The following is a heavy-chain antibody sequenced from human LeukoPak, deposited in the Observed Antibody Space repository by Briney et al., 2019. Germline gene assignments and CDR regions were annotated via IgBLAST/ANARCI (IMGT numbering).Heavy chain of an antibody. CDR2: INAPGGNA. CDR1: GFTYSSYA. J-gene: IGHJ4*02. D-gene: IGHD6-19*01. V-gene: IGHV3-21*01. CDR3: ARDLAVADPGDFDY. Sequence: GGSLRLSCAASGFTYSSYAMHWVLQAPGKVLEWVADINAPGGNANYADSVKGRFTISRDNAKNSLYLQMNSLRAEDTAVYYCARDLAVADPGDFDYWGQGTLVTVSS.